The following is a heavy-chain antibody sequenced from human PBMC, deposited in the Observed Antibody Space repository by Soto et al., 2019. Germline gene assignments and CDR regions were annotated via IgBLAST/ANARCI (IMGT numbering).Heavy chain of an antibody. Sequence: QVQLVQSGAEVKKPGSSVKVSCKASGGTFSSYAISWVRQAPGQGLEWMGGIIPIFGTANYAQKFQGRVKNTANKSTSKANRELSSQRSEDTAVYYCARVGDFWSAQSCGFDPWGQGTLVTVSS. CDR2: IIPIFGTA. J-gene: IGHJ5*02. D-gene: IGHD3-3*01. V-gene: IGHV1-69*06. CDR3: ARVGDFWSAQSCGFDP. CDR1: GGTFSSYA.